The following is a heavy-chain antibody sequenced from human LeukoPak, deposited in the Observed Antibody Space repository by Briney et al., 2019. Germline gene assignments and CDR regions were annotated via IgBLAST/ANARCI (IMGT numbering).Heavy chain of an antibody. J-gene: IGHJ4*02. Sequence: ASVKVSCKASGYTFTSYGISWVRQAPGQGLEWLGWINTYNGNTNYAQELQGRVTVTTDTSTSRVYMELGSLRSDDTAVYYCARALVMAPFDYWGQGTLVTVSS. CDR1: GYTFTSYG. D-gene: IGHD3-16*01. CDR3: ARALVMAPFDY. CDR2: INTYNGNT. V-gene: IGHV1-18*01.